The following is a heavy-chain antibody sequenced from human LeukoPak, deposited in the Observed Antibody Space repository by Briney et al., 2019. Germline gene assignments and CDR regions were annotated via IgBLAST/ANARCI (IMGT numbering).Heavy chain of an antibody. Sequence: PSETLCLTCTVSGVSISSSSYYWGWIRQPPGKGLEWIGTIYYSGSTYYNPSLKSRVTISVDTSKNQFSLKLSSVTAADTAVYYCARNVQGLTVTPDHWGQGTLVTVSS. CDR2: IYYSGST. D-gene: IGHD4-17*01. J-gene: IGHJ4*02. CDR3: ARNVQGLTVTPDH. V-gene: IGHV4-39*01. CDR1: GVSISSSSYY.